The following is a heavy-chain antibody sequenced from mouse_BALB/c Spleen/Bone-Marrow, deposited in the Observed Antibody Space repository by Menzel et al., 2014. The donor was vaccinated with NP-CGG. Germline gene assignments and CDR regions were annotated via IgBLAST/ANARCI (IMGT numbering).Heavy chain of an antibody. CDR3: TRSWGKDAMDY. J-gene: IGHJ4*01. CDR1: GYAFSNYF. CDR2: INPGSNGA. D-gene: IGHD2-1*01. Sequence: VKVVESGAELVRPGASVKVSCKASGYAFSNYFIEWVKKRPGQGLEWIGVINPGSNGANYSEKFKGKASLTADKSSSTAYMQLGSLTSDDSAVYFCTRSWGKDAMDYWGQGTSVTVSS. V-gene: IGHV1-54*01.